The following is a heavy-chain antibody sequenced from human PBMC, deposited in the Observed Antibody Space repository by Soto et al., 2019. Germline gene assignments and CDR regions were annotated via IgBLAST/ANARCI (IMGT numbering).Heavy chain of an antibody. D-gene: IGHD4-17*01. J-gene: IGHJ4*02. Sequence: QVQLVQSGAEVKKPGSSVKASCKASGGTFSSYAISWVRQAPGQGLEWMGGIIPIFGTANYAQKFQGRVTITADESTSTAYMELSSLRSEDTAVYYCARDRGYGGNSGEEYFDYWGQGTLVTVSS. CDR3: ARDRGYGGNSGEEYFDY. CDR1: GGTFSSYA. V-gene: IGHV1-69*01. CDR2: IIPIFGTA.